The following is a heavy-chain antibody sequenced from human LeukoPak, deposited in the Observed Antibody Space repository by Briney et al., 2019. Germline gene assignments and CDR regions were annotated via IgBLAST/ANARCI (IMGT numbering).Heavy chain of an antibody. CDR1: GGSISSGSYY. V-gene: IGHV4-61*02. CDR3: ARVVRGVRGRDY. Sequence: SETLSLTCTVSGGSISSGSYYWSWIRQPAGKGLEWIGRIYSSGSTNYNPSLKSRVTISVDTSKNQFSLKLSSVTAADTAVYYCARVVRGVRGRDYWGQGTLVTVSS. J-gene: IGHJ4*02. D-gene: IGHD3-10*01. CDR2: IYSSGST.